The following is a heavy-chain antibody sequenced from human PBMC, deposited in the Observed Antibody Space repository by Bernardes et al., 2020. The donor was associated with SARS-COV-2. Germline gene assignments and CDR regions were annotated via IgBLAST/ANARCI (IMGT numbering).Heavy chain of an antibody. V-gene: IGHV3-64D*09. CDR1: GFTFSNYA. D-gene: IGHD2-2*01. J-gene: IGHJ4*02. CDR3: VKTDCRSTVCRRFDY. Sequence: GGSLRLSCSASGFTFSNYAMHWIRQAPGKGLEYVSAISSDGDSTYYADSVKGRFTTSRDNSKNTQFLQMSSLRTDDTAVYYCVKTDCRSTVCRRFDYWGQGTLVTVSP. CDR2: ISSDGDST.